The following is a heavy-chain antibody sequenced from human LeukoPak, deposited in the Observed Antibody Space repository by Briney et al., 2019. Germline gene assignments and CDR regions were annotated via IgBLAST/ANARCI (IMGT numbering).Heavy chain of an antibody. CDR3: ARDGDTVLTRGYYYYMDV. V-gene: IGHV3-21*01. CDR2: ITSSSSYI. CDR1: GFTFSSYA. Sequence: GRSLRLSCAASGFTFSSYAMHWVRQAPGKGPEWVSSITSSSSYIYYADSVKGRFTISRDNARNSLYLQMNSLRAEDTALYYCARDGDTVLTRGYYYYMDVWGKGTTVTVSS. D-gene: IGHD4-23*01. J-gene: IGHJ6*03.